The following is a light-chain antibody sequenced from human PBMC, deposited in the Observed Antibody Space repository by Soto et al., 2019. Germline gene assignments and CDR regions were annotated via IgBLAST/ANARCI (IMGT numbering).Light chain of an antibody. CDR2: DAS. J-gene: IGKJ5*01. CDR3: QQRKYGPPLT. CDR1: HHVDSY. Sequence: EAVLTQSPATLSLSPGETATLSCRASHHVDSYVAWYQQKPGQAPRLLIYDASSRATGIPARFIGGGSGTDFTLTTSSIQPEDFLVYYCQQRKYGPPLTFGQGTRLE. V-gene: IGKV3-11*01.